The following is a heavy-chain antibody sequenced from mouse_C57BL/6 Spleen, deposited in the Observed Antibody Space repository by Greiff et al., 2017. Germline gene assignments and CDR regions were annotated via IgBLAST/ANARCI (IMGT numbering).Heavy chain of an antibody. D-gene: IGHD4-1*01. Sequence: QVQLQQSGAELARPGASVKMSCKASGYTFTSYTMHWVKQRPGQGLEWIGYINPSSGYTKYNQKFKDKATLTADKSSSTAYMQLSSLTSEDSAVYYCASSNWDDYYAMDYWGQGTSVTVSS. J-gene: IGHJ4*01. CDR3: ASSNWDDYYAMDY. CDR2: INPSSGYT. CDR1: GYTFTSYT. V-gene: IGHV1-4*01.